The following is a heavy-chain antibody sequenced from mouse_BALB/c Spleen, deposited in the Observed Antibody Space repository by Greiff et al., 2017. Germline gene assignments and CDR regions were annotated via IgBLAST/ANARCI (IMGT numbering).Heavy chain of an antibody. Sequence: VHVKQSGPELEKPGASVKISCKASGYSFTGYNMNWVKQSNGKSLEWIGNIDPYYGGTSYNQKFKGKATLTVDKSSSTAYMQLKSLTSEDSAVYYCARGGKGGAWFAYWGQGTLVTVSA. CDR2: IDPYYGGT. CDR1: GYSFTGYN. V-gene: IGHV1-39*01. CDR3: ARGGKGGAWFAY. J-gene: IGHJ3*01.